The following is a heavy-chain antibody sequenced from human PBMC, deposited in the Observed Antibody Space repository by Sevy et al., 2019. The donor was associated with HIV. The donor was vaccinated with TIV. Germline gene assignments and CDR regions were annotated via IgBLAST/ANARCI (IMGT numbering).Heavy chain of an antibody. J-gene: IGHJ4*02. CDR1: GYTFTNYA. CDR2: ISGFNGDT. V-gene: IGHV1-18*01. D-gene: IGHD3-3*01. Sequence: ASVKVSCKASGYTFTNYAISWVRQAPGQGLEWMGWISGFNGDTKNAEKFQGRFTMTTDTSTKTAYMDLRSLRSDDTAVYYWGRGTTFYDFWTGGDYWGQGTLVTVSS. CDR3: GRGTTFYDFWTGGDY.